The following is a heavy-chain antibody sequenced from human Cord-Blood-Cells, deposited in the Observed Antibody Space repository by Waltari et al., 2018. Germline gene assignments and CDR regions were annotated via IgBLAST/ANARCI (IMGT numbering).Heavy chain of an antibody. V-gene: IGHV3-30-3*01. Sequence: QVQLVESGGGVVQPGRSLRLSCAASGFTFSSYAMHWVRQAPGKGLEWVAVISYDGSNKYYADSVKGRFTISRDNSKNTLYLQMNSLRAEDTAVYYCARLRWIFEAFDIWDQGTMVTVSS. J-gene: IGHJ3*02. D-gene: IGHD2-2*03. CDR2: ISYDGSNK. CDR1: GFTFSSYA. CDR3: ARLRWIFEAFDI.